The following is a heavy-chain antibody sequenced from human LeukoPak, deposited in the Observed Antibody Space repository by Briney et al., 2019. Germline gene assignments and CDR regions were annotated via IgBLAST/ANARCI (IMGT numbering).Heavy chain of an antibody. V-gene: IGHV1-24*01. J-gene: IGHJ4*02. CDR3: ATPNLNLAGLSGFDY. D-gene: IGHD6-25*01. CDR1: GYTLTELS. CDR2: FDPEDGET. Sequence: ASVKVSCKVSGYTLTELSMHWVRQAPGKGLEWMGGFDPEDGETIYAQKFQGRVTMTEDTSTDTAYMELSSLRSEDTAAYYCATPNLNLAGLSGFDYWGQGTLVTVSS.